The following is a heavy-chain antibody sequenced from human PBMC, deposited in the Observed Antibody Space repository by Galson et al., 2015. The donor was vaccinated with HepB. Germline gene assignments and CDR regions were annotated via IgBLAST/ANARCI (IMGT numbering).Heavy chain of an antibody. CDR1: GITFSGYW. CDR3: ARHSGTYLDY. D-gene: IGHD1-26*01. CDR2: INSDGSSR. J-gene: IGHJ4*02. V-gene: IGHV3-74*01. Sequence: SLRLSCAASGITFSGYWMHWVRHAPGKGLVWVARINSDGSSRYYADSVRGRFTISRGNARNTLFLQMDSLRAEDTALFYCARHSGTYLDYWGQGTLVTVSS.